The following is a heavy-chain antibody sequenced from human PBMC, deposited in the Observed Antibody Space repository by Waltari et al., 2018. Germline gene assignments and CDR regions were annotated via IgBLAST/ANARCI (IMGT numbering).Heavy chain of an antibody. CDR1: EFTFRSYA. D-gene: IGHD3-22*01. CDR2: ISYNERNI. V-gene: IGHV3-30*09. Sequence: QVQLVESGGGVVQPGRSLRLSCAASEFTFRSYAMHWVRQGPGKGLEWVAVISYNERNIYYVDSVKGRFAISRDNSKKMLYLQMNSLRAEDTAVYYCARDYCDRTNCHGMDVWGQGTTVTVSS. J-gene: IGHJ6*02. CDR3: ARDYCDRTNCHGMDV.